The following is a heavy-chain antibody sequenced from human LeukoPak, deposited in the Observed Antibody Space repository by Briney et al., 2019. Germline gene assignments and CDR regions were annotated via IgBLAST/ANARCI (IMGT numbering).Heavy chain of an antibody. CDR3: AGVWFGEPGAAFDI. V-gene: IGHV1-3*01. CDR1: GYTFTSYA. CDR2: INAGNGNT. Sequence: GASVKVSCKASGYTFTSYAMHWVRQAPGQRLEWMGWINAGNGNTKYSQKFQGRVTITRDTSASTAYMELSSLRSEDTAVYYCAGVWFGEPGAAFDIWGQGTMVTVSS. J-gene: IGHJ3*02. D-gene: IGHD3-10*01.